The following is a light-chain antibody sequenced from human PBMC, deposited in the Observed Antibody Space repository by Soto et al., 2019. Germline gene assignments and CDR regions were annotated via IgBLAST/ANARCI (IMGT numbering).Light chain of an antibody. J-gene: IGKJ1*01. Sequence: EVAIAQTPVTLSVSPGERATLSCRASQSVSTYLAWYQQKPGQAPRLLIYGASSRATGIPDRFSGSGSGTDFTLTISRLEPEDFAVYYCQQYGSSPWTFGQGSKVDIK. V-gene: IGKV3-20*01. CDR3: QQYGSSPWT. CDR1: QSVSTY. CDR2: GAS.